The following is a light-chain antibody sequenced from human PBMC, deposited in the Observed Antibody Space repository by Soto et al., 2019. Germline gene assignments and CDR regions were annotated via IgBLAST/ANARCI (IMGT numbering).Light chain of an antibody. V-gene: IGLV2-14*01. J-gene: IGLJ1*01. Sequence: QSALTHPASVSGSPGQSITISCTGTSSDVGAYNYVSWYQQHPGKAPKLLIFEVSSRPSGVSNRFSGSKSGSTASLTISGLQAEDEADYYCSSYADSDTLYVFGTGTKVTVL. CDR1: SSDVGAYNY. CDR3: SSYADSDTLYV. CDR2: EVS.